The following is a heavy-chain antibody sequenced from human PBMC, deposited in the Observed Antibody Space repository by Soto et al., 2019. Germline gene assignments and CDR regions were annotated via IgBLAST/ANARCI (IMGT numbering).Heavy chain of an antibody. J-gene: IGHJ4*02. D-gene: IGHD5-12*01. CDR1: GFTFGSYS. V-gene: IGHV3-48*01. Sequence: GGSLRLSCAASGFTFGSYSMNWVRQAPGKGLEWVSYISSSSSTIYYADSVKGRFTISRDNAKNSLYLQMSSLRAEDTAVYYCARDVKSGYSGYDPYYFDYWGQGTLVTVSS. CDR2: ISSSSSTI. CDR3: ARDVKSGYSGYDPYYFDY.